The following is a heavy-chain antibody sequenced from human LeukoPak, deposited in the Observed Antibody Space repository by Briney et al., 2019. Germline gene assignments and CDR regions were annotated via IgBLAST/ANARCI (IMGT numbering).Heavy chain of an antibody. J-gene: IGHJ6*02. CDR1: GFTFSSYA. V-gene: IGHV3-30-3*01. Sequence: PGRSLRLSCAASGFTFSSYAMHWVRQAPGKGLEWVAVISYDGSNKYYADSVKGRFTISRDNSKNTLYLQMNSLRAEDTAVYYCARGGTPWAGIVVELADVYGMDVWGQGTTVTVSS. CDR2: ISYDGSNK. D-gene: IGHD2-15*01. CDR3: ARGGTPWAGIVVELADVYGMDV.